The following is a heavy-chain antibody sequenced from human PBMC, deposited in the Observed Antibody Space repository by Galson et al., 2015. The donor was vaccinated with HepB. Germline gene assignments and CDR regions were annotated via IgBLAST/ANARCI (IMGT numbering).Heavy chain of an antibody. V-gene: IGHV3-66*02. J-gene: IGHJ4*02. CDR2: IYSGGNT. Sequence: LRLSCAASGFSVSTTYMTWVRQAPGKGLEWVSLIYSGGNTYYADSVKGRFTISRDNSKNTLYLQMNSLRPEDTAVYYCARGYCSGGSCYPGDYWGQGTLVTVSS. CDR1: GFSVSTTY. D-gene: IGHD2-15*01. CDR3: ARGYCSGGSCYPGDY.